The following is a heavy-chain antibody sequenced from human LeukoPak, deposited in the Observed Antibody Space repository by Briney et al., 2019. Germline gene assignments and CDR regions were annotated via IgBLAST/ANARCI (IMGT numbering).Heavy chain of an antibody. CDR3: AKEPLNMVTFAFDI. CDR2: INHNGEMI. V-gene: IGHV3-48*02. CDR1: GFTFSDYV. D-gene: IGHD5-18*01. J-gene: IGHJ3*02. Sequence: GGSLRLSCAASGFTFSDYVMSWVRQAPGKGLEWVSYINHNGEMIYYADSVKGRFTISRDTAKKTLYLQMNSLRDDDTALYYCAKEPLNMVTFAFDIWGQGTMVTVSS.